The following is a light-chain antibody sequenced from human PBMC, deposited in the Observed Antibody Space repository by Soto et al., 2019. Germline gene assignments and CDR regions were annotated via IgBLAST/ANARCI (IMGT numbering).Light chain of an antibody. J-gene: IGKJ1*01. CDR3: QQRSNSRT. CDR1: QSVSSY. Sequence: EIVLTQSPATLSLSPGERATLSCRASQSVSSYLAWYQQKPGQAPRLLIYDASNRATGIPARFSGSGSGTDFTLTISSLEPVDFAVYYCQQRSNSRTFGQGTKVEIK. V-gene: IGKV3-11*01. CDR2: DAS.